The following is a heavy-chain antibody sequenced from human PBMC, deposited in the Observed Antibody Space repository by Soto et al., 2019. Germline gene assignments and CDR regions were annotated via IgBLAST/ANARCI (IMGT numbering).Heavy chain of an antibody. CDR2: IFYSGTT. D-gene: IGHD3-22*01. J-gene: IGHJ6*02. Sequence: ASETLSLTCTVSGGSISSSGYYWGWIGQSPGKGLEWIGTIFYSGTTYYNPSLESRITISQDTSNNQFSLKLTSVTAADTAVYYCARHYYDSSGYPAPYYHGMDVWGQGTTVTVSS. CDR1: GGSISSSGYY. CDR3: ARHYYDSSGYPAPYYHGMDV. V-gene: IGHV4-39*01.